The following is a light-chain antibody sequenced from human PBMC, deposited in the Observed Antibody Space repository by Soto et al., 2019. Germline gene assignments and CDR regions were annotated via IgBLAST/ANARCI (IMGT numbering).Light chain of an antibody. CDR3: QQRSNSIT. CDR1: QSVGSH. V-gene: IGKV3-11*01. Sequence: TVLTQSAGSRLLTQGAESGLSCRASQSVGSHLAWFQQRPGQAPRLLIYDASNRATGIPARFSGSGSGADFTLTISSLEPEYFAVYYCQQRSNSITFGQGTRLEIK. CDR2: DAS. J-gene: IGKJ5*01.